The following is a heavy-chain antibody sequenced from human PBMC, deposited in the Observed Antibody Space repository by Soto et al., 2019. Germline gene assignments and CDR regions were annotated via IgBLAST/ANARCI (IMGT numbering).Heavy chain of an antibody. V-gene: IGHV4-30-2*01. Sequence: ASEPLFPTCGASGASFGGATYSWNWIRQPPGKGLEWIGYIFPNGTTYYNPSLKRRVTISIDVSKNQFYLSLRSLTAADTAAYFCARSREFDYCSQG. CDR2: IFPNGTT. CDR1: GASFGGATYS. J-gene: IGHJ4*02. CDR3: ARSREFDY.